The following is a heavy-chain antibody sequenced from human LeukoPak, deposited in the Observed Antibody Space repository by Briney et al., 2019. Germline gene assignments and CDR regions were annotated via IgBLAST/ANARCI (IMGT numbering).Heavy chain of an antibody. CDR1: GGSFSGYY. CDR3: ARLGGPAAVDY. V-gene: IGHV4-34*01. Sequence: PSETLSLTCAVYGGSFSGYYWSWIRQPPGKGLEWIGEINHSGSTNYNPSLKSRVTISVDTSKNQFSLKLTSVTAADTAVYYCARLGGPAAVDYWGQGALVSVSS. J-gene: IGHJ4*02. D-gene: IGHD2-2*01. CDR2: INHSGST.